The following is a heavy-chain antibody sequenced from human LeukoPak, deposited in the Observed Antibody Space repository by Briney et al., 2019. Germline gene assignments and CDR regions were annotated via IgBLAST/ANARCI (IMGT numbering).Heavy chain of an antibody. Sequence: GSLRLSCAASGFTFDDYGMSWVRQAPGKGLEWVSGINWNGGSTGYADSVKGRFTISRDNAKNSLYLQMDSLRAEDTALYYCARIKTVAGMRYYYYYMDVWGKGTTVTVSS. V-gene: IGHV3-20*04. D-gene: IGHD6-19*01. J-gene: IGHJ6*03. CDR2: INWNGGST. CDR1: GFTFDDYG. CDR3: ARIKTVAGMRYYYYYMDV.